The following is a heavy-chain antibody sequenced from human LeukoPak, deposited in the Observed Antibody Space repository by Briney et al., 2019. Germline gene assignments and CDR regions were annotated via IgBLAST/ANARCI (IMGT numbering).Heavy chain of an antibody. Sequence: GGSLRLSCVASGFTFSFYWMAWVRQAPGKGLEWVAHIKKGGTEKYYVDSVKGRFTISRDNAKNSLYLQTNSLRAEDTAVYYCARVRGDYWFDFWGQGTLVTVSS. D-gene: IGHD4-17*01. CDR3: ARVRGDYWFDF. J-gene: IGHJ4*02. V-gene: IGHV3-7*04. CDR2: IKKGGTEK. CDR1: GFTFSFYW.